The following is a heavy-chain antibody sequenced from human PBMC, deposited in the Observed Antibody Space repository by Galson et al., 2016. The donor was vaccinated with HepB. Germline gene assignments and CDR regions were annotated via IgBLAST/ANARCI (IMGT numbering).Heavy chain of an antibody. CDR2: IYYSGST. J-gene: IGHJ5*02. V-gene: IGHV4-31*03. D-gene: IGHD2-15*01. Sequence: TLSLTCTVSGGSISRGGYYWSWIRQHPGKGLEWIGYIYYSGSTSYNPSLKSRVTISVDTSKRQFSPKLSSVTAADTAVYYCAREALSGGVNWFDPWGQGTLVTVSS. CDR1: GGSISRGGYY. CDR3: AREALSGGVNWFDP.